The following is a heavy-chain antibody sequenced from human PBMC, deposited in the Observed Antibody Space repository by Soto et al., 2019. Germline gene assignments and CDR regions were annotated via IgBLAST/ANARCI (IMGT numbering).Heavy chain of an antibody. D-gene: IGHD4-4*01. Sequence: ASVKASCKASGYTFTSYGISWVRQAPGQVLEWLGWIIAYNRNTNYAQKLQGRVTMTTDTSTSTAYMELRSLMSDDTAVYYCAVGLYSNYHPYYYYYGMDVWGQGTTVTVPS. CDR1: GYTFTSYG. CDR2: IIAYNRNT. V-gene: IGHV1-18*04. CDR3: AVGLYSNYHPYYYYYGMDV. J-gene: IGHJ6*02.